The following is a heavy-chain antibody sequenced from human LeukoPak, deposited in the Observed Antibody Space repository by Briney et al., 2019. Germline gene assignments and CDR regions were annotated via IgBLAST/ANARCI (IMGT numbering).Heavy chain of an antibody. CDR3: AELGITMIGGV. J-gene: IGHJ6*04. CDR2: INSDGRSP. D-gene: IGHD3-10*02. V-gene: IGHV3-74*01. CDR1: GFTFSSYW. Sequence: PGGPLRLSCAASGFTFSSYWMHWVRQAPGRGLVWVSRINSDGRSPNSADSVEGRFTISRDSAKEPLDLQMNTLRAEDTAVYYCAELGITMIGGVWGKGTTVTISS.